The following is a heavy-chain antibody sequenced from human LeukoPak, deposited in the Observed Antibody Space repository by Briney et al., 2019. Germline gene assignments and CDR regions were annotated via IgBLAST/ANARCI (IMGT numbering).Heavy chain of an antibody. V-gene: IGHV3-11*06. CDR1: GFTFSDYY. Sequence: GGSLRLSCAASGFTFSDYYMSWIRQAPGKGLEWISYIAGTNSNTHYADSVTGRFIISRDNAKNSLYLQMNSLRVDDTAVYYCVRDPDALDFWGQGTLVTVSS. J-gene: IGHJ4*02. D-gene: IGHD2-8*01. CDR2: IAGTNSNT. CDR3: VRDPDALDF.